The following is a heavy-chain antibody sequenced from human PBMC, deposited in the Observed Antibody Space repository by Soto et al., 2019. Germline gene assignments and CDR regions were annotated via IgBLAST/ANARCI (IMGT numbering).Heavy chain of an antibody. CDR2: IIPIFGTA. Sequence: SVKVSCKASGGTFSSYAISWVRQAPGQGLEWMGGIIPIFGTANYAQKFQGRVTITADESTSTAYMELSSLRSEDTAVYYCAREGRVPAAIDYYYGMDVWGQGTTVTVSS. J-gene: IGHJ6*02. CDR3: AREGRVPAAIDYYYGMDV. CDR1: GGTFSSYA. D-gene: IGHD2-2*01. V-gene: IGHV1-69*13.